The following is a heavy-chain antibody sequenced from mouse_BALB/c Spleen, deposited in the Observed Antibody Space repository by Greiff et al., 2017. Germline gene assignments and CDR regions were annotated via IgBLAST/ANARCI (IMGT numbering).Heavy chain of an antibody. J-gene: IGHJ3*01. V-gene: IGHV14-1*02. CDR3: ARPGSSFWFAY. CDR1: GFNIKDYY. D-gene: IGHD1-1*01. Sequence: EVQLQQSGAELVRPGALVKLSCKASGFNIKDYYMHWVKQRPEQGLEWIGWIDPENGNTIYDPKFQGKASITADTSSNTAYLQLSSLTSEDTAVYYCARPGSSFWFAYWGQGTLVTVSA. CDR2: IDPENGNT.